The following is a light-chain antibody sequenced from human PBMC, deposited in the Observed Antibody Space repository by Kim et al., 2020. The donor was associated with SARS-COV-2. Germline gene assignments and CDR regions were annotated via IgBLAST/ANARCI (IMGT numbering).Light chain of an antibody. CDR3: LQHRTYPIT. CDR2: GAS. CDR1: QDIGND. V-gene: IGKV1-17*01. J-gene: IGKJ5*01. Sequence: EAVGDRVTITCRASQDIGNDLGGYQQNPGRAPKRLIYGASNLQSGVPSRFSGSGSETEFTLTINSLQPEDFATYFCLQHRTYPITFGQGTRLEIK.